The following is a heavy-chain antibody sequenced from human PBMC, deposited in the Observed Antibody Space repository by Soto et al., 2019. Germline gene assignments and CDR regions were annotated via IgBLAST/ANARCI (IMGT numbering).Heavy chain of an antibody. CDR1: GVTVSSNY. J-gene: IGHJ3*02. D-gene: IGHD6-19*01. V-gene: IGHV3-66*01. Sequence: GGSLRLSCASSGVTVSSNYMSWVRQAPGKGLEWVSVIYSGGSTYYADSVKGRFTISRDNSKNTLYLQMNSLRAEDTAVYYCARDHIAVAGPDAFDIWGQGTMVTVSS. CDR2: IYSGGST. CDR3: ARDHIAVAGPDAFDI.